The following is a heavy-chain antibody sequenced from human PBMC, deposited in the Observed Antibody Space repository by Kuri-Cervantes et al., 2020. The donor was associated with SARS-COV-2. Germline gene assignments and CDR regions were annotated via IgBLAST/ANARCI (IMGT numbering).Heavy chain of an antibody. D-gene: IGHD5-12*01. CDR2: LNPDTGNT. Sequence: ASVKVSCKASGYSFSSYDINWVRQAAGQGLEWMGWLNPDTGNTGNAKELQGRVTMTTDTSTSTAYMELRSLRSDDTAVYYCARVVWLRASGGYDHWGQGTLVPSPQ. CDR3: ARVVWLRASGGYDH. J-gene: IGHJ4*02. V-gene: IGHV1-8*01. CDR1: GYSFSSYD.